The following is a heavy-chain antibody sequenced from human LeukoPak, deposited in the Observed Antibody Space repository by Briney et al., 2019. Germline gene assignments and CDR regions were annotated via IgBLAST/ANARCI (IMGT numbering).Heavy chain of an antibody. V-gene: IGHV4-59*01. D-gene: IGHD1-14*01. CDR1: GDSISSYY. CDR3: ARVRRFNGPYNVYFDY. Sequence: SETLSLTCTVSGDSISSYYWSWIRQPPGKGLEWIAYMQYTGSTSYNPSLKSRVTISLDSSNSQLSLKLKSVTAADTAVYFCARVRRFNGPYNVYFDYWGQGTLVTVSS. CDR2: MQYTGST. J-gene: IGHJ4*02.